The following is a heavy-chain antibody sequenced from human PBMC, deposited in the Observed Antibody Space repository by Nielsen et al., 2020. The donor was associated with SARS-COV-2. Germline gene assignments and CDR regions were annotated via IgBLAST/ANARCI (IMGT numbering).Heavy chain of an antibody. CDR2: MNPNSGNT. D-gene: IGHD3-22*01. V-gene: IGHV1-8*01. CDR3: AREATMIVVVIGSYYFDY. CDR1: GYTFTSYD. Sequence: ASVKVSCKASGYTFTSYDINWVRQATGQGLEWMGWMNPNSGNTGYAQKFQGRVTMTRNTSISTAYMELSSLRSEDTAVYYCAREATMIVVVIGSYYFDYWGQGTLVTVSS. J-gene: IGHJ4*02.